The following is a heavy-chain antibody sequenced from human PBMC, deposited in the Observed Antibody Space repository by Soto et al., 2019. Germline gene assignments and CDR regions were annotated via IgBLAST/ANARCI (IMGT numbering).Heavy chain of an antibody. V-gene: IGHV4-59*08. D-gene: IGHD4-17*01. CDR2: IYYSGST. CDR3: ARTAYGDYVDY. J-gene: IGHJ4*02. Sequence: QVQLQESGPGLVKPSETLSLTCTVSGGSISSYYWSWIRQPPGKGLEWIGYIYYSGSTNYNPSLKSRVTISVDTSKNQFSLKLSSVTAADTAVYYCARTAYGDYVDYWGQGTLVTVSS. CDR1: GGSISSYY.